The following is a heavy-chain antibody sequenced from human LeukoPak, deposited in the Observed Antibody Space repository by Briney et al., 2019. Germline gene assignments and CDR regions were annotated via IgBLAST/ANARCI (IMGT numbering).Heavy chain of an antibody. CDR2: IDYTAKT. CDR1: GGSITSRDYY. CDR3: ARDVLWYGPSRYFFDY. V-gene: IGHV4-39*02. D-gene: IGHD3-9*01. Sequence: SETLSLTCTVSGGSITSRDYYWAWIRQPPGEGLQWIGSIDYTAKTFYSPSLKSRVTISVDTSTNHFTLKLRSVTAADTAVYYCARDVLWYGPSRYFFDYWGQGSLVTVSS. J-gene: IGHJ4*02.